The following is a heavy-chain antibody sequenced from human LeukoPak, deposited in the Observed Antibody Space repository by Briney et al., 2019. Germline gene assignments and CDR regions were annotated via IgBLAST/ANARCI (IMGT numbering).Heavy chain of an antibody. V-gene: IGHV4-34*01. D-gene: IGHD5-24*01. J-gene: IGHJ4*03. CDR3: ARGATISETGYFDF. CDR2: IDHRGDT. Sequence: SETLSLTCAVYGGSFSPYYWSWIRQPPGKGLEWIAEIDHRGDTNYNPSVKSRVTISIDTSKNQFSLNMRSLSAADTAVYYCARGATISETGYFDFWGQGTLVTVSS. CDR1: GGSFSPYY.